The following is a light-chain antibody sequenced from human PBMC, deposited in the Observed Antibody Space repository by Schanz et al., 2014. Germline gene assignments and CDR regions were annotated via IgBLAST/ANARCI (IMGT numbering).Light chain of an antibody. Sequence: EIVMTQSPATLSVSPGERATLSCRASQSVSSNLAWYQQKPGQAPRLLIYGASTRATGIPARFSGSGSGTEFTLTISSLQSEDFAVYYCQQYNNWPRPWYTFGQGTKLEIK. V-gene: IGKV3-15*01. CDR3: QQYNNWPRPWYT. J-gene: IGKJ2*01. CDR1: QSVSSN. CDR2: GAS.